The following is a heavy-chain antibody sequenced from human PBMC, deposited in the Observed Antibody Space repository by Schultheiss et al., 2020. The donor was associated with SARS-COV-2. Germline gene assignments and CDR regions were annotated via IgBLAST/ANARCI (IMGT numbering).Heavy chain of an antibody. J-gene: IGHJ5*02. D-gene: IGHD3-9*01. CDR3: AREDDILTGYTPLFDP. Sequence: SQTLSLTCTVSGGSVSSYYWSWIRQPPGKGLEWIGSIYYSGSTNYNPSLKSRVTISVDTSKNQFSLKLSSVTAADTAVYYCAREDDILTGYTPLFDPWGQGTLVTVSS. V-gene: IGHV4-59*02. CDR1: GGSVSSYY. CDR2: IYYSGST.